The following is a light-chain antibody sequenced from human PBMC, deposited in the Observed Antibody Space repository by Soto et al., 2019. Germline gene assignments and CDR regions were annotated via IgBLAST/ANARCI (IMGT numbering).Light chain of an antibody. CDR2: GAF. J-gene: IGKJ2*01. CDR3: HQYATPSYT. V-gene: IGKV3-20*01. Sequence: EIVLTQSPGTLSLSPGERASLSCRASQSVSSNSLAWYQQKPGQPPRLLISGAFSRATGIPDRFSGSGSETDFTLTISRLEPEDFAVYYCHQYATPSYTFVQGNKLEI. CDR1: QSVSSNS.